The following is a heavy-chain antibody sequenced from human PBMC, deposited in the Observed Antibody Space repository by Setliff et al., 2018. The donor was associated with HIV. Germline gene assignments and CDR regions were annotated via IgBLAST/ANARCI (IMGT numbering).Heavy chain of an antibody. V-gene: IGHV4-38-2*02. CDR3: GRQAWDHQSSGYFVDY. Sequence: SETLSLTCTVSGYSISSGYYWGWIRQPPGKGLEWIGSIYQTGTTNYNPSLKSRVTISLDMSKNQFSLKLTSVTAADTAVYYCGRQAWDHQSSGYFVDYWGQGTLVTVSA. J-gene: IGHJ4*02. CDR2: IYQTGTT. D-gene: IGHD6-19*01. CDR1: GYSISSGYY.